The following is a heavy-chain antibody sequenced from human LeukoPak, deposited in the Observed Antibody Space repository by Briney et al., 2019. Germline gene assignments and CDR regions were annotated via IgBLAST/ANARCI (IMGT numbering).Heavy chain of an antibody. V-gene: IGHV4-59*01. CDR2: IYYSGST. Sequence: SETLSLTCTVSGGSISSYYWSWIRQPPGKGLEWIGYIYYSGSTNYNPSLKSRVTISVDTSKNQFSPKLSSVTAADTAVYYCARVPPDDYYGMDVWGQGTTVTVSS. J-gene: IGHJ6*02. CDR1: GGSISSYY. CDR3: ARVPPDDYYGMDV.